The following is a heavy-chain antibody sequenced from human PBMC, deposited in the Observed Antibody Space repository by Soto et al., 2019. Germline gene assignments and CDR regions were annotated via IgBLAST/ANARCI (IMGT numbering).Heavy chain of an antibody. CDR2: IKQDGSEQ. CDR3: AREAV. Sequence: EVQLVETGGGLVQPGWSLRLSCAASGFTFSGYWMSWVRQAPGKGLEWVANIKQDGSEQFYVDSVKGRFTISRDNAKNSLYRQMNRLRAEDTAVYYCAREAVWGQGTTVTVSS. V-gene: IGHV3-7*05. J-gene: IGHJ6*02. CDR1: GFTFSGYW.